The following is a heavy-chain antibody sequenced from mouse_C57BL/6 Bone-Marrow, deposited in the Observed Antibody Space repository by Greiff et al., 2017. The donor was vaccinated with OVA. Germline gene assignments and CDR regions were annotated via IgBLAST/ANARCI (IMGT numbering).Heavy chain of an antibody. Sequence: VQLQQSGAELVRPGASVRLSCTASAFNFKDAYMHWLKQRPKQGLGWIGWFDPGNGVTEYASKFQGKATITADTSSNTAYLQLSSLTSEDTAVYYCTLDSSGYKGYWGQGTTLTVSS. V-gene: IGHV14-4*01. CDR3: TLDSSGYKGY. J-gene: IGHJ2*01. D-gene: IGHD3-2*02. CDR1: AFNFKDAY. CDR2: FDPGNGVT.